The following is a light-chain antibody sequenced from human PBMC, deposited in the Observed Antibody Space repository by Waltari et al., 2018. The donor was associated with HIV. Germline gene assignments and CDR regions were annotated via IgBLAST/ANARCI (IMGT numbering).Light chain of an antibody. CDR1: QSITTS. Sequence: DIQMTQSPSTLSASVGDRVSITCRASQSITTSLAWYQQKPGKAPKLLVYQASTLESGVPSRFGGSGSGTEFTLTINSLQPDDFATYYCHQYGRSRTFGQGTKVDVK. V-gene: IGKV1-5*03. CDR2: QAS. J-gene: IGKJ1*01. CDR3: HQYGRSRT.